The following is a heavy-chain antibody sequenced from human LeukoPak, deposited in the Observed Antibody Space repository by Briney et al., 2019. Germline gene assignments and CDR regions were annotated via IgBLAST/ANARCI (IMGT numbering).Heavy chain of an antibody. CDR2: INPSGGST. J-gene: IGHJ4*02. CDR3: ARDPQWLRMFDY. Sequence: GASVKVSCKASGYTFTSYYMHWVRQAPGQGLEGMGIINPSGGSTSYAQKFQGRVTMTRDTSTSTVYMELSSLRSEDTAVYYCARDPQWLRMFDYWGQGTLVTVSS. CDR1: GYTFTSYY. V-gene: IGHV1-46*01. D-gene: IGHD5-12*01.